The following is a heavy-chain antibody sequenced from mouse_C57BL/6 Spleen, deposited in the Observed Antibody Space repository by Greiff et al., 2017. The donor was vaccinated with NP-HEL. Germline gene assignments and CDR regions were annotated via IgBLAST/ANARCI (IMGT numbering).Heavy chain of an antibody. Sequence: VKLVESGPELVKPGASVKISCKASGYAFSSSWMNWVKQRPGKGLEWIGRIYPGDGDTNYNGKFKGKATLTADKSSSTAYMQLSSLTSEDSAVYFCARRKVATEAMDYWGQGTSVTVSS. V-gene: IGHV1-82*01. D-gene: IGHD1-1*01. J-gene: IGHJ4*01. CDR2: IYPGDGDT. CDR1: GYAFSSSW. CDR3: ARRKVATEAMDY.